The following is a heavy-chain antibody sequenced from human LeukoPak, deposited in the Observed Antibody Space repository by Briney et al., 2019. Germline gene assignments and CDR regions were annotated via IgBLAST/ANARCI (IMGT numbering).Heavy chain of an antibody. CDR3: ARANYYYYMDV. CDR1: GFTFSSYE. V-gene: IGHV3-48*03. CDR2: ISSSGSTI. Sequence: GGSLRLSCAASGFTFSSYEMNWVRQAPGKGLEWVSYISSSGSTIYYADSVKGRFTISRDNAKNSLYLQMNSLRAEDTAVYYCARANYYYYMDVWGNGTTVTISS. J-gene: IGHJ6*03.